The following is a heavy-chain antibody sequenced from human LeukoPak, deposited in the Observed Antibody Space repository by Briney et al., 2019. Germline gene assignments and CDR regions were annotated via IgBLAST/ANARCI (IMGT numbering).Heavy chain of an antibody. CDR3: ARDRPRYCSSTSCYSAFDI. V-gene: IGHV4-59*01. D-gene: IGHD2-2*01. CDR1: GGSISSYY. CDR2: IYYSGST. Sequence: SEPLSLTCTVSGGSISSYYWSWIRPPPGKGLEWIGYIYYSGSTNYNPSLKSRVTISVDTSKNQFSLKLSSVTAADTAVYYCARDRPRYCSSTSCYSAFDIWGQGTMVTVSS. J-gene: IGHJ3*02.